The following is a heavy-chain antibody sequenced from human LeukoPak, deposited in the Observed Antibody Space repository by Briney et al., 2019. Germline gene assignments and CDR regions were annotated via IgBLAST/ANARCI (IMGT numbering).Heavy chain of an antibody. Sequence: PSQTLSLTCTVSGGSISSGGYYWSWIRQHPGKGLEWIGYIYYSGSTYYNPSLKSRVTISVDTSKNQFSLKLSSVTAADTAVYHCARGAEDTAWGYFDYWGQGTLVTVSS. J-gene: IGHJ4*02. V-gene: IGHV4-31*03. D-gene: IGHD5-18*01. CDR3: ARGAEDTAWGYFDY. CDR2: IYYSGST. CDR1: GGSISSGGYY.